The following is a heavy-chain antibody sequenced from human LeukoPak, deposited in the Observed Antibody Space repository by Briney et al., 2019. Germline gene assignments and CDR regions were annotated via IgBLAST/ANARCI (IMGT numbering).Heavy chain of an antibody. Sequence: GGSLRLSCAASGFSLSSYAIHWVRQAPGKGLEWASGINWNGGSTGYADSVKGRFTISRDNAKNSLYLQMNSLRAEDTALYYCARRRVTLVRGVDITSYYFDYWGQGTLVIVSS. J-gene: IGHJ4*02. CDR1: GFSLSSYA. CDR3: ARRRVTLVRGVDITSYYFDY. D-gene: IGHD3-10*01. CDR2: INWNGGST. V-gene: IGHV3-20*04.